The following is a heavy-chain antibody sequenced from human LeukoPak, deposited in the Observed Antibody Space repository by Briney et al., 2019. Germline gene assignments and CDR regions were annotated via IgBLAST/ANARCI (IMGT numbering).Heavy chain of an antibody. D-gene: IGHD2-2*01. V-gene: IGHV4-59*01. CDR2: IYYSGST. CDR1: GGSISSYY. J-gene: IGHJ2*01. Sequence: SETLSLTCTVSGGSISSYYWSWIRQPPGKGLEWIGYIYYSGSTNYNPSLKSRVTISVDTSKNQFYLKLSSVTAADTAVYYCARPKLGYCSSTSCPRFWYFDLWGRGTLVTVSS. CDR3: ARPKLGYCSSTSCPRFWYFDL.